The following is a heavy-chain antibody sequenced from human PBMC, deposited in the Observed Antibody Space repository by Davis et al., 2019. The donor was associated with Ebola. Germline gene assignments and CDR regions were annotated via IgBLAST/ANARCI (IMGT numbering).Heavy chain of an antibody. CDR3: AKDRVSWQYGTNFDY. CDR1: GFIFSNYV. D-gene: IGHD1-26*01. CDR2: LGTSADT. J-gene: IGHJ4*02. V-gene: IGHV3-23*01. Sequence: GGSLRLSCAASGFIFSNYVMSWVRQAPGKGLEWVSTLGTSADTYYAGSVKGRFTISRDNSKNTLYLQMNGLRVEDTAVYYCAKDRVSWQYGTNFDYWGQGTLVTVSS.